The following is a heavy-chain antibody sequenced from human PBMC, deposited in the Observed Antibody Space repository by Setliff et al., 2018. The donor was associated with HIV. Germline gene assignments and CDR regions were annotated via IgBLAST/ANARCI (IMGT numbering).Heavy chain of an antibody. D-gene: IGHD1-26*01. CDR3: ARHRDGGTYPLDY. CDR2: IYYSGNT. CDR1: DGSFSSDY. J-gene: IGHJ4*02. Sequence: SETLSLTCTVSDGSFSSDYWTWIRQTPGKGLEWIGWIYYSGNTRYNPSLKSRVTISLDTSKNRFSLQLTSVTAADTAVYYCARHRDGGTYPLDYWGQGTLVTVSS. V-gene: IGHV4-59*08.